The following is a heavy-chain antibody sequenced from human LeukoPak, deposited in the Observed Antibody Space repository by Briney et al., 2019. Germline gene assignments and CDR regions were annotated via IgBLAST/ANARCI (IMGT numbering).Heavy chain of an antibody. CDR3: ARDMAGIAVAGTFDY. V-gene: IGHV1-18*01. CDR2: SPYNGNT. D-gene: IGHD6-19*01. Sequence: ASVKVSCKASGYTFTSYGISWVRQAPGQGLEWMGWSPYNGNTNYAQKLQGRVTMTTDTSTSTAYMELSSLRSEDTAVYYCARDMAGIAVAGTFDYWGQGTLVTVSS. J-gene: IGHJ4*02. CDR1: GYTFTSYG.